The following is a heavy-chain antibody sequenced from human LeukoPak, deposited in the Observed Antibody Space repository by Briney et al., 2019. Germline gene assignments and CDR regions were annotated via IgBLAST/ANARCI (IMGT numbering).Heavy chain of an antibody. V-gene: IGHV4-61*02. Sequence: SETLSLTCTASGGSISSGSYYWSWIRQPAGKGLEWIGRIYTSGSTNYNPSLKSRVTISVDTSKNQFSLKLSSATAADTAVYYCARDAFWSGYYPSYYYYYYYMDVWGKGTTVTVSS. CDR1: GGSISSGSYY. J-gene: IGHJ6*03. CDR3: ARDAFWSGYYPSYYYYYYYMDV. CDR2: IYTSGST. D-gene: IGHD3-3*01.